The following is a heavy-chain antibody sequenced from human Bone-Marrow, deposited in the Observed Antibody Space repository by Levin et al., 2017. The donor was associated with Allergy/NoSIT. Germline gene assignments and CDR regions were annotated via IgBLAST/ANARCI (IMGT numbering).Heavy chain of an antibody. Sequence: QSGGSLRLSCDASGFTFSSYGIIWVRQAPGKGLEWVSYIGGDNYTKYYADSVKGRFTISSKNSLYLQMNSLRAEDTAIYYCARDKSSDGVTPDWYFDLWGRGTLVTVSS. CDR2: IGGDNYTK. V-gene: IGHV3-48*01. J-gene: IGHJ2*01. CDR3: ARDKSSDGVTPDWYFDL. D-gene: IGHD2-21*02. CDR1: GFTFSSYG.